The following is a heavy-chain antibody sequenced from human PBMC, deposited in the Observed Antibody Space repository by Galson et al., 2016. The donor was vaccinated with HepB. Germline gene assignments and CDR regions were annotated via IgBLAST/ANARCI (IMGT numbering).Heavy chain of an antibody. Sequence: SVKVSCKASGGTFGSYAISWVRQAPGQGLEWMGVIIPIFGTPNYAQKFQGRVTINADEFTSYMELSSLRSEDTAVYYCARGRGHWTPDTAMVFGGDAFDIWGQGTKVTVSS. CDR2: IIPIFGTP. CDR1: GGTFGSYA. V-gene: IGHV1-69*13. CDR3: ARGRGHWTPDTAMVFGGDAFDI. J-gene: IGHJ3*02. D-gene: IGHD5-18*01.